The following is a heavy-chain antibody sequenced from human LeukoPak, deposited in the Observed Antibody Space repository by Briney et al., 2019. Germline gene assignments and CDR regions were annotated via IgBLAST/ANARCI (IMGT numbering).Heavy chain of an antibody. V-gene: IGHV1-2*02. Sequence: ASVTVSCKASGYTFTGYRIHWVRQAPGQGLEWMGWINPNSGGTNYAQNFQGRVTMTRDTSISTAYMNLSSLMFDDTAVYYCARDQGGYWGQGTLVSVSS. J-gene: IGHJ4*02. CDR2: INPNSGGT. CDR1: GYTFTGYR. CDR3: ARDQGGY.